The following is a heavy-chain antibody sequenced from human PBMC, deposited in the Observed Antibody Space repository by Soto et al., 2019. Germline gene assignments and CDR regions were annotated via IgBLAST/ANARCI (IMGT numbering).Heavy chain of an antibody. CDR1: GFTFSSYG. J-gene: IGHJ4*02. Sequence: QVQLVESGGGVVQPGRSLRLSCAASGFTFSSYGMHWVRQAPGKGLEWVAVISHDGSVTYYPDSVKGRFTISRDNSKNTVYLHMNSLKAEETAVYYCEKGVNPAGFDYWGQGTLVTVSS. V-gene: IGHV3-30*18. CDR2: ISHDGSVT. CDR3: EKGVNPAGFDY. D-gene: IGHD2-21*01.